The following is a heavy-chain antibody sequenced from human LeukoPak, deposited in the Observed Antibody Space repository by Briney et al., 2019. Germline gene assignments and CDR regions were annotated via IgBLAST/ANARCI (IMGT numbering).Heavy chain of an antibody. J-gene: IGHJ4*02. V-gene: IGHV1-3*01. D-gene: IGHD5-12*01. Sequence: ASVKVSCKASGYTFTDYAIHWVRQAPGQSLEWMGWIHGGNGNTKYSQKFQGRVTITRDTSATTAHMELSSLTSEDTAVYYCAKKPGTRVTGGFVYDYWGQGTLVTVSS. CDR3: AKKPGTRVTGGFVYDY. CDR1: GYTFTDYA. CDR2: IHGGNGNT.